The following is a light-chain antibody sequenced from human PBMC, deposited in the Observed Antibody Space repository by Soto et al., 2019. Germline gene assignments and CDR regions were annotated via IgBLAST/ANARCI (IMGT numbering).Light chain of an antibody. CDR3: QQYGSSPIT. V-gene: IGKV3-20*01. CDR1: QSVSNY. Sequence: EIGMTQSPGTLSVSPGEKATLSCRASQSVSNYLAWYQHKPGQAPRLLIYDASNRATGIPARFSGSGSGTDFTLTISRLEPEDFAVYYCQQYGSSPITFGQGTRLEIK. CDR2: DAS. J-gene: IGKJ5*01.